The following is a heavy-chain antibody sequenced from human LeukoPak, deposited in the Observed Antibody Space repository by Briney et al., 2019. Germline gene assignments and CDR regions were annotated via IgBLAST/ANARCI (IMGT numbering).Heavy chain of an antibody. CDR3: ARNRGTFVELMFDI. CDR2: IYYSGST. CDR1: GGSISSSSYY. D-gene: IGHD1-1*01. V-gene: IGHV4-39*01. J-gene: IGHJ3*02. Sequence: SETLSLTCTVSGGSISSSSYYWGWIRQPPGKGLEWIGSIYYSGSTYYNPSLKSRVTISVDTSKNQFSLKLSSVTAADTAVYYCARNRGTFVELMFDIWGLGTMVTVSS.